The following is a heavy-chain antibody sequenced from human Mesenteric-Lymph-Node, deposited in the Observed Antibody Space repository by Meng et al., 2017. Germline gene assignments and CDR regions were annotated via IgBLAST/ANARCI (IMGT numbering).Heavy chain of an antibody. CDR3: ARGGYSSSGDV. CDR2: IYTSGST. CDR1: GGSISSGSYY. Sequence: SETLSLTCTVSGGSISSGSYYWSWIRQPAGKGLEWIGRIYTSGSTNYNPSLKSRVTISVDTSKNQFSLKLSSVTAADTAVYYCARGGYSSSGDVWGQGTMVTVSS. J-gene: IGHJ6*02. V-gene: IGHV4-61*02. D-gene: IGHD6-6*01.